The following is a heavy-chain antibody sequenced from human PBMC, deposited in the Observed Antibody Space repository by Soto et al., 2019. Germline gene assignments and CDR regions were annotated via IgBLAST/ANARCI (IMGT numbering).Heavy chain of an antibody. CDR1: GYTFTSYG. Sequence: QVQLVQSGAEVKKPGASVKVSCKASGYTFTSYGISWVRQAPGHGLEWMGWISAYNGNTNYAQKLQGRVTMTTDTSTSTAYMELRSLRSDDTAVYYCARYEVNYVWGSYRTFDYWGQGTLVTVSS. CDR2: ISAYNGNT. CDR3: ARYEVNYVWGSYRTFDY. J-gene: IGHJ4*02. V-gene: IGHV1-18*01. D-gene: IGHD3-16*02.